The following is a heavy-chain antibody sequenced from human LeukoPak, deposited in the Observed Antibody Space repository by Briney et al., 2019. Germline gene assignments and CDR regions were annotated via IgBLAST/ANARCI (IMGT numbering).Heavy chain of an antibody. V-gene: IGHV3-23*01. CDR2: ISGSGGST. Sequence: GGSLRLSCTASGFTFSSYDMNWVRQAPGKGLEWVSAISGSGGSTYYADSVKGRFTISRDNSKNTLYLQMNSLRAEDTAVYYCAKHLLTVVSPFDYWGQGTLVTVSS. CDR1: GFTFSSYD. CDR3: AKHLLTVVSPFDY. J-gene: IGHJ4*02. D-gene: IGHD4-23*01.